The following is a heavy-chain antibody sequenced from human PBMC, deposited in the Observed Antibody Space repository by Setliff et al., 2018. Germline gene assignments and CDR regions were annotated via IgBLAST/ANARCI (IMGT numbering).Heavy chain of an antibody. J-gene: IGHJ5*02. Sequence: PSETLSLTCTVSGASVSGNSYYWGWIRQPPGKGLEWIGSMYYGGGGSTYYNASLKSRVTISVDTSKNQFSLKLNSVTAADTAVYYCARAHTWSLPNDNSGYPGWFDPWGQGTLVTVSS. V-gene: IGHV4-39*07. CDR3: ARAHTWSLPNDNSGYPGWFDP. D-gene: IGHD3-22*01. CDR1: GASVSGNSYY. CDR2: MYYGGGGST.